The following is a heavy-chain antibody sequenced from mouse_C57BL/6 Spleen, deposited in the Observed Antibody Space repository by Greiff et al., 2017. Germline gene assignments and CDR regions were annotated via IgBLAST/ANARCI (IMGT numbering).Heavy chain of an antibody. CDR3: ARLGYYDAMDY. D-gene: IGHD1-1*02. Sequence: EVKLQESGGGLVQPGGSLKLSCAASGFTFSDYGMAWVRQAPRKGPEWVAFISNLAYSIYYADTVTGRFTISRENAKNTLYLEMSSLRSEDTAMYYCARLGYYDAMDYWGQGTSVTVSS. CDR2: ISNLAYSI. V-gene: IGHV5-15*01. CDR1: GFTFSDYG. J-gene: IGHJ4*01.